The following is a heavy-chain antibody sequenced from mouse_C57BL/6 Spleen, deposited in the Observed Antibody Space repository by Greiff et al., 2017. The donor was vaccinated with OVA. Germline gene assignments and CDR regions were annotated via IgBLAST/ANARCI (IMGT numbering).Heavy chain of an antibody. Sequence: VQLVESGPGLVQPSQSLSITCTVSGFSLTSYGVHWVRQSPGKGLEWLGVIWSGGSTDYNAAFISRLSISKDNSKSQVFFKMNSLQADDTAIYYCARNLRGPGRYYGLYYFDYWGQGTTLTVSS. D-gene: IGHD1-2*01. V-gene: IGHV2-2*01. J-gene: IGHJ2*01. CDR2: IWSGGST. CDR1: GFSLTSYG. CDR3: ARNLRGPGRYYGLYYFDY.